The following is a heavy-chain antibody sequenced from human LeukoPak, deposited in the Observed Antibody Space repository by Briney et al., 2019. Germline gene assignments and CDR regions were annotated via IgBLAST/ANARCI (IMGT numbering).Heavy chain of an antibody. J-gene: IGHJ4*02. V-gene: IGHV1-69*04. Sequence: ASVKVSCKASGGTFSSYAISWVRQAPGQGLEWMGRIIPILGIASYAQKFQGRVTITADKSTSTAYMELSSLRSEDTAVYYCARAKIAAADPADYWGQGTLVTVSS. D-gene: IGHD6-13*01. CDR1: GGTFSSYA. CDR2: IIPILGIA. CDR3: ARAKIAAADPADY.